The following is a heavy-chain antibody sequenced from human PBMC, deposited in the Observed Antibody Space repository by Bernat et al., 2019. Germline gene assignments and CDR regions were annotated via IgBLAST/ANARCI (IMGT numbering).Heavy chain of an antibody. CDR3: ARLDSSGWYVGYYYYYGMDV. V-gene: IGHV1-18*01. Sequence: QVQLVQSGAEVKKPGASVKVSCKASGYTSTSDGISWVRQAPGQGLEWMGGISAYNGNTNYAQKLQGRVTITTGTSTSTASMELRSLISDDTAVYYCARLDSSGWYVGYYYYYGMDVWGQGTTVTVSS. D-gene: IGHD6-19*01. J-gene: IGHJ6*02. CDR2: ISAYNGNT. CDR1: GYTSTSDG.